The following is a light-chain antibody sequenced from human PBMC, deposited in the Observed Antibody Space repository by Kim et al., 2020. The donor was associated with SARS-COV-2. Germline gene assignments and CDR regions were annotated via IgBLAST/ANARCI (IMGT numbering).Light chain of an antibody. CDR2: RNN. J-gene: IGLJ1*01. CDR1: SANIGSNY. CDR3: AAWDDSLSGSYV. Sequence: RVTISCSGSSANIGSNYVYWYQQLPGTAPKLLIYRNNQRPSGVPDRFSGSKSGTSASLAISGLRSEDEADYYCAAWDDSLSGSYVFGTGTKVTVL. V-gene: IGLV1-47*01.